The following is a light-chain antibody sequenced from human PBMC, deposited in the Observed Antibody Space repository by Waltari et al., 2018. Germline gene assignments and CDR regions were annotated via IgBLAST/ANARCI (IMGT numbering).Light chain of an antibody. CDR1: QSVNSN. V-gene: IGKV3-15*01. Sequence: EIVMTQSPATLSVSPGERATLLCRASQSVNSNLAWYQQKPGQPPRRLIYVASIRATGIQVRLWGRWSGKEFTLPHSSLQSEDFAVYHCQQYNNWPTWTFGQGTKVEIK. CDR2: VAS. J-gene: IGKJ1*01. CDR3: QQYNNWPTWT.